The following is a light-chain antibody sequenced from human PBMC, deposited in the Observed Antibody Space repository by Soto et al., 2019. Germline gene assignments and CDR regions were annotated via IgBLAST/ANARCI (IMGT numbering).Light chain of an antibody. CDR1: TSDIGAYNY. V-gene: IGLV2-14*01. J-gene: IGLJ1*01. Sequence: SVLTQPASVSGSPGQSITISCTGTTSDIGAYNYVSWYQQQSGKAPKLLIHEVSNRPTGVSNRFSGSKSGNTASLTISGLQAEDEADYYCCSFTTTPADVFGISPKVTVL. CDR3: CSFTTTPADV. CDR2: EVS.